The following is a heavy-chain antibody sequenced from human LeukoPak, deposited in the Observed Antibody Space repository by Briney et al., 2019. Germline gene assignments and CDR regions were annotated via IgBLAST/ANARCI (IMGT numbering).Heavy chain of an antibody. Sequence: GGSLRLSCAVSGFTFSSYGMHWVRQAPGKGLEWVAFIRYDGNNKYYADSVKGRFTISRGNSKNTLYLQMNSLRAEDTAVYYCAKDSRSSWPRGDYYYYMDVWGKGTMVTVSS. CDR3: AKDSRSSWPRGDYYYYMDV. J-gene: IGHJ6*03. V-gene: IGHV3-30*02. D-gene: IGHD6-13*01. CDR2: IRYDGNNK. CDR1: GFTFSSYG.